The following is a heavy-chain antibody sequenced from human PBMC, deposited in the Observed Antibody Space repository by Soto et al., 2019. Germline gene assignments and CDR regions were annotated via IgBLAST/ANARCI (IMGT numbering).Heavy chain of an antibody. Sequence: QVQLVQSGAEVKKPGASVKVSCKASGYTFTSYDINWVRQATGQGLEWMGWMNPNSGNTGYAQKFQGGVIKTRHSSIRTAYMALSSLTSAETAVYYCARGSMARGAMIDYWGQGTLVTVSS. CDR3: ARGSMARGAMIDY. V-gene: IGHV1-8*01. D-gene: IGHD3-10*01. J-gene: IGHJ4*02. CDR2: MNPNSGNT. CDR1: GYTFTSYD.